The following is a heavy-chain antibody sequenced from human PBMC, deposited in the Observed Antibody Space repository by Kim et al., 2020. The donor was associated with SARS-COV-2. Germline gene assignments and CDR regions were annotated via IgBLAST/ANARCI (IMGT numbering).Heavy chain of an antibody. CDR1: GYSFTSYW. Sequence: GESLKISCKGSGYSFTSYWIGWVRQMPGKGLEWMGIIYPGDSDTRYSPSFQGQVTISADKSISTAYLQWSSLKASDTAMYYCARPYCSSTSCYTFGMDVWGQGTTVTVSS. CDR3: ARPYCSSTSCYTFGMDV. D-gene: IGHD2-2*02. V-gene: IGHV5-51*01. J-gene: IGHJ6*02. CDR2: IYPGDSDT.